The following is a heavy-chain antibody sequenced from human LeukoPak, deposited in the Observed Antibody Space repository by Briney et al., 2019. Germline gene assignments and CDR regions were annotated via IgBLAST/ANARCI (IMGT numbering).Heavy chain of an antibody. J-gene: IGHJ4*02. CDR1: GGSFSGYY. D-gene: IGHD6-19*01. CDR2: INHSGST. CDR3: ARARQEWLAPSNRYYFDY. V-gene: IGHV4-34*01. Sequence: SETLSLTCDVYGGSFSGYYWSWIRQPPGKGLEWIGEINHSGSTNYNPSLKSRVTISVDTSKNQFSLKLSSVTTADTAVYYCARARQEWLAPSNRYYFDYWGQGTLVTVSS.